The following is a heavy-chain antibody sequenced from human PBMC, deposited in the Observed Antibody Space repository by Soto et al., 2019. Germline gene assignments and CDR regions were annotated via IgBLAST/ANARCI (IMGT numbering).Heavy chain of an antibody. V-gene: IGHV1-69*13. CDR3: ARERIAAAGTFIIKNWFDP. CDR1: GGTFSSYA. CDR2: IIPIFGTA. D-gene: IGHD6-13*01. J-gene: IGHJ5*02. Sequence: SVKVSCKASGGTFSSYAISWVRQAPGQGLEWMGGIIPIFGTANYAQKFQGRVTITADESTSPAYMELSSLRSEDTAVYYCARERIAAAGTFIIKNWFDPWGQGTLVTVSS.